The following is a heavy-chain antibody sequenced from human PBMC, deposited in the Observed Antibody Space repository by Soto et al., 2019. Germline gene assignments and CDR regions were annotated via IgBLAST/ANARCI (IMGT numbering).Heavy chain of an antibody. V-gene: IGHV1-69*01. Sequence: QVQLVQSGAEVKKPGSSVRVSCKASGGTFSNFGFSWVRQAPGQGLEWMGGIIPNFASSNYAQKFQGRLTITAYESTSTAYIDLSRLRSEDKAVYFCAKDVGFQQLLFVFETWGQGTLVTVSS. J-gene: IGHJ5*02. CDR2: IIPNFASS. CDR3: AKDVGFQQLLFVFET. D-gene: IGHD6-13*01. CDR1: GGTFSNFG.